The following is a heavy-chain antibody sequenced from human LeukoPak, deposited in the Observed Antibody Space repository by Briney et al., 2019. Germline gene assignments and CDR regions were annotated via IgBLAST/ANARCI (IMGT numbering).Heavy chain of an antibody. D-gene: IGHD3-10*01. CDR3: ARGRSANYYGSGSYYY. J-gene: IGHJ4*02. Sequence: ETLSLTCAVYGGSFSGYYWSWIRQPPGKGLEWIGEINHSGSTNYNPSLKSRVTISVDTSKNQFSLKLSSVTAADTAVYYCARGRSANYYGSGSYYYWGQGTLVTVSS. V-gene: IGHV4-34*01. CDR2: INHSGST. CDR1: GGSFSGYY.